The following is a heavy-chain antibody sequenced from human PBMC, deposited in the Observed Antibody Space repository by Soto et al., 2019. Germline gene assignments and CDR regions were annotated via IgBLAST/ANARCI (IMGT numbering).Heavy chain of an antibody. CDR2: ISYDGSNK. CDR1: GFTFSSYA. J-gene: IGHJ4*02. V-gene: IGHV3-30-3*01. Sequence: QVQLVESGGGVVQPGRSLRLSCAASGFTFSSYAMHWVRQAPGKGLEWVAVISYDGSNKYYADSVKGRFTISRDNSKNTLYLQTNSLRAEDTAVYYCARQNSGSYYGGYWGEGYYFDYWGQGTLVTVSS. D-gene: IGHD3-10*01. CDR3: ARQNSGSYYGGYWGEGYYFDY.